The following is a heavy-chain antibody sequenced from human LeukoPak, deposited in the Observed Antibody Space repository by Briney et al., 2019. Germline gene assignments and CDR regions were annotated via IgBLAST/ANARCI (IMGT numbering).Heavy chain of an antibody. CDR1: GYTFTGYY. CDR3: AREVGHYDILTGYYPYFDY. D-gene: IGHD3-9*01. CDR2: INPNSGGT. V-gene: IGHV1-2*02. Sequence: GASVKVSCKASGYTFTGYYMHWVRQAPGQGLERMGWINPNSGGTNYAQKFQGRVTMTRDTSISTAYMELSRLRSDDTAVYYCAREVGHYDILTGYYPYFDYWGQGTLVTVSS. J-gene: IGHJ4*02.